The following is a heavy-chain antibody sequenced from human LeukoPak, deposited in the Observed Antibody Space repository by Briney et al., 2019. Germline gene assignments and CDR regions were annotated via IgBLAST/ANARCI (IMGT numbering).Heavy chain of an antibody. CDR1: GYTFTSYG. V-gene: IGHV1-18*01. CDR2: ISAYNGNT. CDR3: ARGHTSKYYYDSSGYYLRYFDL. Sequence: ASVKVSCKASGYTFTSYGISWVRQAPGQGLEWMGWISAYNGNTNYAQKLQGRVTMTTDTSTSTAYMELSSLRSEDTAVYYCARGHTSKYYYDSSGYYLRYFDLWGRGTLVTVSS. D-gene: IGHD3-22*01. J-gene: IGHJ2*01.